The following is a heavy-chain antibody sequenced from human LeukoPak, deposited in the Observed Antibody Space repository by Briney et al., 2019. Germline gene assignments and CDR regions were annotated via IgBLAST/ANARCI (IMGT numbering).Heavy chain of an antibody. CDR3: AKRMVLYYFDY. CDR2: ISGSGGST. Sequence: EPGGSLRLSCAASGFTFSNYAMNWGRQAPGKGLEWVSSISGSGGSTYYADSVKGRFTTSRDNSKNTLYLQMNSLRAEDTAVYYCAKRMVLYYFDYWGQGTLVTVSS. D-gene: IGHD3-10*01. J-gene: IGHJ4*02. CDR1: GFTFSNYA. V-gene: IGHV3-23*01.